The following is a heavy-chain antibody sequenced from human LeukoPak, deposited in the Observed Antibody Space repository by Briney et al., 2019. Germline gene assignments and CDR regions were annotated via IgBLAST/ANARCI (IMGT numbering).Heavy chain of an antibody. D-gene: IGHD6-6*01. CDR1: GGSISNYF. CDR3: ARVSSSRRGRAFDI. CDR2: IYYSGSS. V-gene: IGHV4-59*01. J-gene: IGHJ3*02. Sequence: SETLSLTYTVSGGSISNYFWNWIRQPPGKGLESIGYIYYSGSSNYNPSLKSRVTISLDTSKNQFSLRLSSVTAADTAVYYCARVSSSRRGRAFDIWGQGTMVTVSS.